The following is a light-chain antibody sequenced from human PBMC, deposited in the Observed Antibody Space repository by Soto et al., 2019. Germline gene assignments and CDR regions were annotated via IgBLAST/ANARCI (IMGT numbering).Light chain of an antibody. CDR3: CSYAGDYTVV. Sequence: QSVLTQPRSVSGSPGQSVAISCAGTSGDVGGYNYVSWYQHHPGKAPKLIIYDVTQRQSGVPDRFSGSKSGNTASLTISGLHADDEADYYCCSYAGDYTVVFGGGTKLTVL. CDR1: SGDVGGYNY. CDR2: DVT. J-gene: IGLJ2*01. V-gene: IGLV2-11*01.